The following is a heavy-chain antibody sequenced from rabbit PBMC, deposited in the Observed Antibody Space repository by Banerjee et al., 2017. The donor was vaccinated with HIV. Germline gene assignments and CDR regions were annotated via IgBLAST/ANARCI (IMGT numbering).Heavy chain of an antibody. CDR1: GFSLRTNG. V-gene: IGHV1S40*01. CDR2: IVAGSSGTT. Sequence: QSLEESGGALAKLGASLTPTCKSPGFSLRTNGRNWVRQAPGKGLEWIGCIVAGSSGTTYYASWAKGRFTISKTSSTTVTLQMTSLTAADTATYFCARAGGFENYFNLWGQGTLVTVS. J-gene: IGHJ4*01. D-gene: IGHD1-1*01. CDR3: ARAGGFENYFNL.